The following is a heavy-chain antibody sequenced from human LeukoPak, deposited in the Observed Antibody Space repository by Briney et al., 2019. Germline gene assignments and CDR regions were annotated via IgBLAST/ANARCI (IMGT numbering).Heavy chain of an antibody. Sequence: SETLSLTCTVPGDSMRNYYWAWIRQSAGKGLEWIGRIYRSGTTNYSPSLHSRVTMSIDTSQNYFSLKLTSVTAADTAVYYCARESTRYGSGNYNWFDRWGQGTLATVSS. CDR2: IYRSGTT. J-gene: IGHJ5*02. V-gene: IGHV4-4*07. CDR1: GDSMRNYY. CDR3: ARESTRYGSGNYNWFDR. D-gene: IGHD3-10*01.